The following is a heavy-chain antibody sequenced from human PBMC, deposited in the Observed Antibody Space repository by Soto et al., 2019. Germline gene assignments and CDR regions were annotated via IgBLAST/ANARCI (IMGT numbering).Heavy chain of an antibody. CDR2: IYQSGST. D-gene: IGHD6-19*01. CDR1: GGSISSGGYS. CDR3: ARAGGLGAVAVDY. V-gene: IGHV4-30-2*01. J-gene: IGHJ4*02. Sequence: QLQLQESGSGLVKPSQTLSLTCSVSGGSISSGGYSWSWIRQPPGKGLEWIGYIYQSGSTYYNPSLKRRVTISVDRSKNQFSLKLSSVTAGDTAVYYCARAGGLGAVAVDYWGQGTLVTVSS.